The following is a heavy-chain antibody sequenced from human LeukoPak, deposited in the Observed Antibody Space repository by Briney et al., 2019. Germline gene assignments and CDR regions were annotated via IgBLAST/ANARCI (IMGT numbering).Heavy chain of an antibody. J-gene: IGHJ3*02. CDR1: GFTFSSYG. V-gene: IGHV3-30*02. CDR2: IRYDGSNK. D-gene: IGHD2-15*01. Sequence: GGSLRLSCAASGFTFSSYGMHWVRQAPGKGLEWVAFIRYDGSNKYYADSVKGRFTISRDNAKNSLYLQMNSLRAEDTAVYYCARGSSDIEVVVGATDPFDIWGQGTIVTVSS. CDR3: ARGSSDIEVVVGATDPFDI.